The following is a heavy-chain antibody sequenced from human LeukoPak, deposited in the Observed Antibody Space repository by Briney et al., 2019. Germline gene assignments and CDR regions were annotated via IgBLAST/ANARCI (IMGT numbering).Heavy chain of an antibody. J-gene: IGHJ2*01. CDR1: GYPISSGYY. D-gene: IGHD6-13*01. Sequence: SETLSLTCTVSGYPISSGYYWGWIRQPPGKGLEWIGNIYHSGSTYYNPSLKSRVTISVDTSKNQFSLKLSSVTAADTAVYYCARVYYSNSYDYWYFDLWGRGTLVTVSS. CDR3: ARVYYSNSYDYWYFDL. CDR2: IYHSGST. V-gene: IGHV4-38-2*02.